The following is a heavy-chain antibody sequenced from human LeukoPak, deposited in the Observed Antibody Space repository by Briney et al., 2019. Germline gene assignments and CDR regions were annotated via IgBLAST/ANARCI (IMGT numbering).Heavy chain of an antibody. V-gene: IGHV1-2*06. CDR3: ARDLFGSTTTVTTGWFDP. Sequence: ASVKVSCKASGYTFTGYYMHWVRQAPGRGLEWMGRINPNSGGTNYAQKFQGRVTMTRDTSISTAYMELSRLRSDDTAVYYCARDLFGSTTTVTTGWFDPWGQGTLVTVSS. D-gene: IGHD4-17*01. J-gene: IGHJ5*02. CDR2: INPNSGGT. CDR1: GYTFTGYY.